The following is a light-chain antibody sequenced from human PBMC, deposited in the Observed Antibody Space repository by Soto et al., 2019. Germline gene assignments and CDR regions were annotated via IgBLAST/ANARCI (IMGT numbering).Light chain of an antibody. V-gene: IGKV3-20*01. CDR3: QQYRSSPLT. Sequence: EIGLTQSPGTLSLSPGEGATLSCRASQSVGNSYVAWYRQKPGQAPRLLISGTSSRATGIPDRFSGSGSGTDFTLTISRLEPEDFAVYYCQQYRSSPLTFGAGTKIEIK. CDR1: QSVGNSY. CDR2: GTS. J-gene: IGKJ4*01.